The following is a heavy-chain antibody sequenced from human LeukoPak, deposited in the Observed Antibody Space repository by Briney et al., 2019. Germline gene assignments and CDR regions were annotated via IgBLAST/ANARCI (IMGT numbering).Heavy chain of an antibody. Sequence: GGSLRLSCAASGFTFSDYYMSWIRQAPGKGLEWVSYISSSGSTIYYADSVKGRFTISRDNAKNSLYLQMNGLRAEDTAVYYCARVEDSSGWLYYFDYWGQGTLVTVSS. CDR1: GFTFSDYY. CDR2: ISSSGSTI. CDR3: ARVEDSSGWLYYFDY. V-gene: IGHV3-11*01. D-gene: IGHD6-19*01. J-gene: IGHJ4*02.